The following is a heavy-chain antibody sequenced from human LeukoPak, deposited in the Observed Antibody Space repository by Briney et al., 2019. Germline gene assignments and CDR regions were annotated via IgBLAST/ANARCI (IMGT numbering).Heavy chain of an antibody. Sequence: ASVKVSCKASGYTFTSYYMHWVRQAPGQGLEWMGIINPSGGSTSYAQKFQGRVTMTRDTSTSTVYMELSSLRSEDTAVYYCARVGTPYGDYDGMDVWGQGTTVTVS. CDR3: ARVGTPYGDYDGMDV. CDR1: GYTFTSYY. V-gene: IGHV1-46*01. D-gene: IGHD4-17*01. J-gene: IGHJ6*02. CDR2: INPSGGST.